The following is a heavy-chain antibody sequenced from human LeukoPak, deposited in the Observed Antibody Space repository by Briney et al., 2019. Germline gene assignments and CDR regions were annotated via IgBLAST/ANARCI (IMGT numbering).Heavy chain of an antibody. CDR1: GFTFSSYG. J-gene: IGHJ4*02. CDR3: AKDLGLLSNY. V-gene: IGHV3-30*02. Sequence: PGGPLRLSCAASGFTFSSYGMHWVRQAPRKGLAWVAFIRYDGSNKYYAASVKGRFTISRDNSKNTLYLQMNSLRAEDTAVYYCAKDLGLLSNYWGQGTLVTVS. CDR2: IRYDGSNK. D-gene: IGHD2/OR15-2a*01.